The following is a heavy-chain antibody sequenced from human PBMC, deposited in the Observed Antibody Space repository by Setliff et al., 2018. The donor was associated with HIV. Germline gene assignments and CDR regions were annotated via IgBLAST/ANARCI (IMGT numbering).Heavy chain of an antibody. CDR3: ANLWEMGA. CDR2: GEI. J-gene: IGHJ5*02. V-gene: IGHV3-7*03. Sequence: GGSLRLSCAASGFTFGSYAMSWVRQAPGKGLEWLTGEIYYVDSVKGRFTISRDNARNLLYLEMSSLRAEDTAVYLCANLWEMGAWGQGTLVTVSS. CDR1: GFTFGSYA. D-gene: IGHD1-26*01.